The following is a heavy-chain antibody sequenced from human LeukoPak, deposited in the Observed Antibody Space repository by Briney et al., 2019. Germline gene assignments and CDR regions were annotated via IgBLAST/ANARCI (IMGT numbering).Heavy chain of an antibody. V-gene: IGHV4-34*01. J-gene: IGHJ4*02. CDR1: GGSFSGYY. CDR3: AVAMETAMALDY. Sequence: SETLSLTCAVYGGSFSGYYWSWIRQPPGKGLEWIGEINHSGSTNYNPSLKSRVTISVDTSKNQFSLKLSSVTAADTAVYYCAVAMETAMALDYWGQGTLVTVSS. D-gene: IGHD5-18*01. CDR2: INHSGST.